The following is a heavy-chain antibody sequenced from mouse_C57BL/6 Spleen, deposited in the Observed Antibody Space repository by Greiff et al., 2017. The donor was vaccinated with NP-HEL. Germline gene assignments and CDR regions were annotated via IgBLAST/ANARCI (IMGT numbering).Heavy chain of an antibody. J-gene: IGHJ4*01. Sequence: QVQLQQPGAELVKPGASVKLSCKASGYTFTSYWMQWVKQRPGQGLEWIGEIDPSDSYTNYNQKFKGKATLTVDTSSSTAYMQLSSLTSEDSAVYYCASRQLRLRSYAMDYWGQGTSVTVSS. V-gene: IGHV1-50*01. D-gene: IGHD3-2*02. CDR3: ASRQLRLRSYAMDY. CDR2: IDPSDSYT. CDR1: GYTFTSYW.